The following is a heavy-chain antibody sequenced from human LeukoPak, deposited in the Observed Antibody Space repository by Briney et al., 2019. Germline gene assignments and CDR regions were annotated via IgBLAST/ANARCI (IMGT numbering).Heavy chain of an antibody. CDR3: TTARYYDSSGYQGN. Sequence: GGSLGLSCAASGFTFSNAWMNWVRQAPGKGLEWVGRIKSKTDGGTTDYAAPVKGRFTISRDDSKNTLYLQMNSLKTEDTAVYYCTTARYYDSSGYQGNWGQGTLVTVSS. V-gene: IGHV3-15*07. J-gene: IGHJ4*02. D-gene: IGHD3-22*01. CDR1: GFTFSNAW. CDR2: IKSKTDGGTT.